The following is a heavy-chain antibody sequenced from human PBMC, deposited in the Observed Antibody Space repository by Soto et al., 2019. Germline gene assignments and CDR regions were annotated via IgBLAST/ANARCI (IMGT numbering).Heavy chain of an antibody. CDR2: IYSGGST. Sequence: GSLRLSCAASGFTVSSNYMSWVRQAPGKGLEWVSVIYSGGSTYYADSVKGRFTISRDNSKNTLYLQMNSLRAEDTAVYYCARVVVSSGYYDYWGQGTLVTVSS. J-gene: IGHJ4*02. D-gene: IGHD3-22*01. CDR1: GFTVSSNY. CDR3: ARVVVSSGYYDY. V-gene: IGHV3-53*01.